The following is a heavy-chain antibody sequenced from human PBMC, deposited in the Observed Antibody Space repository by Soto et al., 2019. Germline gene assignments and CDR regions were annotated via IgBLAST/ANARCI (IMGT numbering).Heavy chain of an antibody. CDR2: IYYSGST. V-gene: IGHV4-31*03. CDR1: GGSISSCGYY. CDR3: ARGRGSGYSSSWPYCFDY. Sequence: SETLSLTCTVSGGSISSCGYYWSWIRQHPGKGLEWIGYIYYSGSTYYNPSLKSRVTISVDTSKNQFSLKLSSVTAADTAVYYCARGRGSGYSSSWPYCFDYWGQGTLVTVSS. J-gene: IGHJ4*02. D-gene: IGHD6-13*01.